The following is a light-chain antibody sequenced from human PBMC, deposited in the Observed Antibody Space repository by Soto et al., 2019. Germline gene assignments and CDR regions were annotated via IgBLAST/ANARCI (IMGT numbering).Light chain of an antibody. V-gene: IGKV3-20*01. Sequence: EIVLTQSPGTLSLSPGERATLSCRASQSVPSNFLAWYQQKPGQAPRLLIYGASSRATGIPATFSGSGSGTAFPLTISRLEPADFAVYYCQHYGSPPLTFGGGTRVEIK. CDR3: QHYGSPPLT. J-gene: IGKJ4*01. CDR2: GAS. CDR1: QSVPSNF.